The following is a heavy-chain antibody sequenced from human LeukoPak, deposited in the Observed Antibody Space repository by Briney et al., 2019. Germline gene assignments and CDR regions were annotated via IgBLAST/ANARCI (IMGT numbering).Heavy chain of an antibody. D-gene: IGHD3-22*01. V-gene: IGHV3-53*04. CDR1: GFIVSSNY. CDR2: IYSGGST. Sequence: GGSLRLSCAASGFIVSSNYMSWVRQAPGKGLEWVSSIYSGGSTYYADSVKGRYTISRHNPNTLCLQMNSLKTEDTAVYYCARIRLDYSETRIDSFDIWGQGTLVTVSS. CDR3: ARIRLDYSETRIDSFDI. J-gene: IGHJ4*02.